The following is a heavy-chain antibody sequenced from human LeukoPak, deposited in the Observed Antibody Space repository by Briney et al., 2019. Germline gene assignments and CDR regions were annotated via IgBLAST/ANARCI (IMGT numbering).Heavy chain of an antibody. Sequence: GGSLRLSCAASGFTFSSYAMSWVRQAPGKGLEWVSTISDSGGSTYYADSVKGRFTISRDKSKNTLYLQMNSLRAEDTAVYYCAKDPLSIAVASNPFDYWGQGTLVTVSS. CDR3: AKDPLSIAVASNPFDY. V-gene: IGHV3-23*01. D-gene: IGHD6-19*01. CDR2: ISDSGGST. CDR1: GFTFSSYA. J-gene: IGHJ4*02.